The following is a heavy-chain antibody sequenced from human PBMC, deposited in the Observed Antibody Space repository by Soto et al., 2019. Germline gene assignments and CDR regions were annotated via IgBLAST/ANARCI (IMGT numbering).Heavy chain of an antibody. CDR3: ARGRGSGWTVTTLDS. CDR2: IYHTGST. D-gene: IGHD6-19*01. V-gene: IGHV4-31*03. J-gene: IGHJ4*02. CDR1: GGSISTVGHY. Sequence: ASETLSLTCSVSGGSISTVGHYWTWIRQPPGKGLEWIGSIYHTGSTYYSKSLRSRLTMSVDTSKSQFSLRLSSVTAADTAVYYCARGRGSGWTVTTLDSWGQGTQVTVSS.